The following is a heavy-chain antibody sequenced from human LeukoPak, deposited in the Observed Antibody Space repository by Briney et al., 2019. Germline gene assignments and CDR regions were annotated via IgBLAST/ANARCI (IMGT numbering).Heavy chain of an antibody. CDR1: GFTFSSYA. J-gene: IGHJ3*02. Sequence: PGGSLRLSCAASGFTFSSYAMSWVRQAPGKGLEWVSAISGSGGSTYYADSVKGRFTISRDNSKNTLYLQMNSLRAEDTAVYYCARVGSIRYFDWSPILAAFDIWGQGTMVTVSS. CDR2: ISGSGGST. V-gene: IGHV3-23*01. CDR3: ARVGSIRYFDWSPILAAFDI. D-gene: IGHD3-9*01.